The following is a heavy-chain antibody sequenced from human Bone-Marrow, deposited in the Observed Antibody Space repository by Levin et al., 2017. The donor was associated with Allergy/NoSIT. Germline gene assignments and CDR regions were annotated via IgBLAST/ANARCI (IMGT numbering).Heavy chain of an antibody. Sequence: PGGSLRLSCAASGFTFDDYAMHWVRQAPGKGLEWVSGISWNSLSIEYGDAVKGRFTVTRDNAKNSLSLQMKSLRAEDTALYYCVRGQSGSTVLWGLDQWGQGTQVSVSS. CDR2: ISWNSLSI. CDR1: GFTFDDYA. V-gene: IGHV3-9*01. CDR3: VRGQSGSTVLWGLDQ. J-gene: IGHJ4*02. D-gene: IGHD2-21*02.